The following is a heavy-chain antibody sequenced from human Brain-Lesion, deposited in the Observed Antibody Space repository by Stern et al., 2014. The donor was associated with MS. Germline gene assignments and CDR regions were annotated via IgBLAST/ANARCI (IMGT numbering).Heavy chain of an antibody. V-gene: IGHV1-2*04. J-gene: IGHJ4*02. CDR2: INPKSGGT. Sequence: VQLEESGAEVKKPGASVKVSCKASGYTFTGYYMHWGRQAPGQGLEWMGWINPKSGGTNYAQKFQGWVTMTRDTSINTAFMELSRLRSDDTAVYYCATYCYDSTGYNDFWGQGTLVTVSS. CDR3: ATYCYDSTGYNDF. CDR1: GYTFTGYY. D-gene: IGHD3-22*01.